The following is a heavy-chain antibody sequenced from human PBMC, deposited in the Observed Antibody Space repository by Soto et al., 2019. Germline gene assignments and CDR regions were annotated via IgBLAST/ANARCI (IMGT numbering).Heavy chain of an antibody. D-gene: IGHD3-9*01. CDR2: TYIADSDT. CDR3: ARLTGLPLYHSIDV. CDR1: GDSATSYW. J-gene: IGHJ6*02. Sequence: GESLKISCKGSGDSATSYWIGWVRQTPVKGLEWMGVTYIADSDTPYSPSLQGQVTISVDKSNSTSYLRGRSLKASESATYYAARLTGLPLYHSIDVWGQGTTVTVSS. V-gene: IGHV5-51*01.